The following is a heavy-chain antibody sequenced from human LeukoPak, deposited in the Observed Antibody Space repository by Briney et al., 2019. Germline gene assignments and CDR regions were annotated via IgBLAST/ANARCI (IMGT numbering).Heavy chain of an antibody. D-gene: IGHD6-19*01. CDR2: IYSGGTT. CDR3: VRATYSSGWSLNYYFDY. CDR1: GVIVSSNY. Sequence: GGSLRFSCAASGVIVSSNYMTWVRQAPGKGLEWVSVIYSGGTTYYADSVKGRFTISRDDSKNTLYLQMNSLRAEDTAVYYCVRATYSSGWSLNYYFDYWGQGTLVAVSS. V-gene: IGHV3-53*01. J-gene: IGHJ4*02.